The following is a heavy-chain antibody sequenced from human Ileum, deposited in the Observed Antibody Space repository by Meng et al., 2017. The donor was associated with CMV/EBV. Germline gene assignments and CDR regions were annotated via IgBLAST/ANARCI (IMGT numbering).Heavy chain of an antibody. CDR1: GDSIYSAGYY. CDR3: ARYFGGYFDY. V-gene: IGHV4-30-4*01. Sequence: TCAVAGDSIYSAGYYWSWIRQPPGEGLEWIGHIYYNGNTHYNPSLTSRLNISVDTSKNQFSLMLTSVTAADTAVYYCARYFGGYFDYWGQGTLVTVSS. J-gene: IGHJ4*02. D-gene: IGHD3-10*01. CDR2: IYYNGNT.